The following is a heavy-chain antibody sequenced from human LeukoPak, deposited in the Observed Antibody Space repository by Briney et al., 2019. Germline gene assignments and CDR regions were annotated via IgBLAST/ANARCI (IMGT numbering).Heavy chain of an antibody. J-gene: IGHJ4*02. V-gene: IGHV3-74*01. D-gene: IGHD3-10*01. Sequence: QSGGSLRLSCAASGFTFSNYWMHWVRQVPGKGLVWVSLINRDGSTTNYADSVKGRFTISRDNAKNMLYLQMNSLRAEDTAVYYCAKDLHYGSADYWGQGTLVTVSS. CDR1: GFTFSNYW. CDR3: AKDLHYGSADY. CDR2: INRDGSTT.